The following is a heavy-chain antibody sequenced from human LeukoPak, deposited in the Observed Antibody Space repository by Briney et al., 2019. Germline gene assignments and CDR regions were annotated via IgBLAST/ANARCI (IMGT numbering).Heavy chain of an antibody. V-gene: IGHV3-49*04. CDR2: IRGKALGWTT. Sequence: GGSLRLSCTASGFTFSDYVMNWVRQAPGKGLEWVGFIRGKALGWTTEYAASVKGRFSMSRDDSKNIAYLQMDNLKTEDTAVYYCSTDFWRLGFDYWGQGTLVTVSS. CDR3: STDFWRLGFDY. CDR1: GFTFSDYV. J-gene: IGHJ4*02. D-gene: IGHD3-3*01.